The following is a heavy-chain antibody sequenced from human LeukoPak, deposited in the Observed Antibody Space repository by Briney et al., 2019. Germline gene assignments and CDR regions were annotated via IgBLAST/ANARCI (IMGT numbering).Heavy chain of an antibody. D-gene: IGHD1-26*01. CDR2: IYHSGST. V-gene: IGHV4-38-2*02. Sequence: PSETLSLTCTVSGYSISSGYYWGWIRQPPGKGLEWIGSIYHSGSTYYNPSLKSRVTISVDTSKNQFSLKLSSVTAADTAVYYCAKTSRGVGATKGDDAFDIWGQGTMVTVSS. CDR1: GYSISSGYY. J-gene: IGHJ3*02. CDR3: AKTSRGVGATKGDDAFDI.